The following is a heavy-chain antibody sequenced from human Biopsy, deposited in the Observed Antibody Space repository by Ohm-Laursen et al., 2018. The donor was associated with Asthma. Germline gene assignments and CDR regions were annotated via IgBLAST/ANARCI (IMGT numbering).Heavy chain of an antibody. CDR1: GFTFGDYC. V-gene: IGHV3-7*01. J-gene: IGHJ1*01. D-gene: IGHD3-3*02. CDR3: ARTFHFWSPYHAEHYQL. Sequence: SLRLPCAASGFTFGDYCMSWVRQVPGQGLEWMANIKHDGSEKNHVDSLKGRFTISRDNAKNLLFLQMNSLRAEDTAVYYCARTFHFWSPYHAEHYQLWGQGTLVTVSS. CDR2: IKHDGSEK.